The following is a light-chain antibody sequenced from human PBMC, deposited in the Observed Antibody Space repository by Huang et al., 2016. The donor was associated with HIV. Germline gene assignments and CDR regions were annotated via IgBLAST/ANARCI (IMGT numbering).Light chain of an antibody. Sequence: DIVLTQSPLSSPVTLGQPASFSCRSSQSLEHSDGKTYLSWLQLRPGQPPRLLRHKITRRIFGVTDRLSGSGAGTDFTLKISRVEAEDGGVYYCMQATQFPWTFGQGTKVEIK. V-gene: IGKV2-24*01. CDR3: MQATQFPWT. CDR2: KIT. CDR1: QSLEHSDGKTY. J-gene: IGKJ1*01.